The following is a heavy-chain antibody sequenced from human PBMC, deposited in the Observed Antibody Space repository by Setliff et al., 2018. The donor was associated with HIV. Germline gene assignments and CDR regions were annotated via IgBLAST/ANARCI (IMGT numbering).Heavy chain of an antibody. CDR1: GGSISRDY. Sequence: SETLSLTCTVSGGSISRDYWSWIRQPPGKGLEWIGYVYHSGSTNYNPSLKSRVTISVDTSKNQFSMKLRSVTAADTAVYYCARLRSELGVFDYWVQGTLVTVSS. CDR3: ARLRSELGVFDY. D-gene: IGHD1-26*01. CDR2: VYHSGST. V-gene: IGHV4-59*08. J-gene: IGHJ4*02.